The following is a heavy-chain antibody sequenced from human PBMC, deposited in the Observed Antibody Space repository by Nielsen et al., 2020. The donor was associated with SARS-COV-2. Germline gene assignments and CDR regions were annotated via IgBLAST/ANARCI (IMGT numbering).Heavy chain of an antibody. V-gene: IGHV3-74*01. J-gene: IGHJ6*02. CDR3: AKDGGGMIVVVITIDYYYGMDV. Sequence: GESLKISCAASGFSFSTYWMHWVRQAPGKGLVWVSRINQDGSTTNYGDSVQGRFTISRDNARNTLYLQMNSLRAEDTAVYYCAKDGGGMIVVVITIDYYYGMDVWGQGTTVTVSS. CDR1: GFSFSTYW. D-gene: IGHD3-22*01. CDR2: INQDGSTT.